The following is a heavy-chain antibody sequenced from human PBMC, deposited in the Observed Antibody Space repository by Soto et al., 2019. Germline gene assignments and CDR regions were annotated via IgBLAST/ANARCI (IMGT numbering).Heavy chain of an antibody. Sequence: HITLKESGPTLVKPTQTLTLTSAFSGFSLTSTAVGENWIRQPPRKALEWLALIYWHDDNHYSPTLRSRLTIPEDTATNLVVITMTNMDPMGTATCFCAHGSGCVSEYRGQATLVTVSS. CDR3: AHGSGCVSEY. CDR2: IYWHDDN. V-gene: IGHV2-5*01. D-gene: IGHD6-19*01. CDR1: GFSLTSTAVG. J-gene: IGHJ4*02.